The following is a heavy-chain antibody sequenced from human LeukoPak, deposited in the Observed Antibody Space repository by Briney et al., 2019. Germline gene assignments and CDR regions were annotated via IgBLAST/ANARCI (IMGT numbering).Heavy chain of an antibody. V-gene: IGHV4-39*01. CDR2: IYYRGST. Sequence: LETLSLTCTLSSGSISSSSNYWGWIRQPPGKGLEWIGSIYYRGSTYYNPSLKSRVTISVDTSKNQFSLKLTSVTAADTAVYYCARLGVSAANEYYFDSWGQGTLVTVSS. CDR3: ARLGVSAANEYYFDS. CDR1: SGSISSSSNY. J-gene: IGHJ4*02. D-gene: IGHD3-16*01.